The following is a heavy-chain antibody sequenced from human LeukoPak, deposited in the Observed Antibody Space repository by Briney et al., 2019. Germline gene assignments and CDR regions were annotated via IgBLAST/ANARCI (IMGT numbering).Heavy chain of an antibody. Sequence: GGSLRLSCAASGFTFSNCWMSWVRLAPGKGLEWVANIKEDGTETYYVDSVKGRFTISRDNAKNSLYLQMNSLRVEDTAVYYCAKEGRSLQTYWGQGTLVTVSS. CDR3: AKEGRSLQTY. CDR1: GFTFSNCW. D-gene: IGHD5-24*01. V-gene: IGHV3-7*03. J-gene: IGHJ4*02. CDR2: IKEDGTET.